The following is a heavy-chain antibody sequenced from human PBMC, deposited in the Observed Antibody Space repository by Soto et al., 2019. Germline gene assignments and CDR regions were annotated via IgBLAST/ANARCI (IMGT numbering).Heavy chain of an antibody. Sequence: DVHLLESGGGLVQPGGSLRLSCVASGFTLSDYDMGWVRQAPGKGLEWVSLIRGDGGATYYARSLEGRLTISRDTSENTLYLQMNSLSVEDTALYYCAKDRRGGEYPAFDLWGQGTVVTVSS. CDR2: IRGDGGAT. V-gene: IGHV3-23*01. J-gene: IGHJ3*01. D-gene: IGHD2-21*01. CDR1: GFTLSDYD. CDR3: AKDRRGGEYPAFDL.